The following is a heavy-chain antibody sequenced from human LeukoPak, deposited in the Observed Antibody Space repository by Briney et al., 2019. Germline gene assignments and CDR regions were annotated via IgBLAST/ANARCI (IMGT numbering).Heavy chain of an antibody. CDR2: IYYSGST. CDR3: ARVRYSSSSGVYYFDY. Sequence: SETLSLTCTVSGGCISSSSYYWGWIRQPPGKGLEWIGSIYYSGSTYYNPSLKSRVTISVDTSKNQFSLKLSSVTAADTAVYYCARVRYSSSSGVYYFDYWGQGTLVTVSS. CDR1: GGCISSSSYY. J-gene: IGHJ4*02. V-gene: IGHV4-39*07. D-gene: IGHD6-6*01.